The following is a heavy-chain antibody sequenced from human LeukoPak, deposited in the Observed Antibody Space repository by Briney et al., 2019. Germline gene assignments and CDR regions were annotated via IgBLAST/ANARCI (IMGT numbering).Heavy chain of an antibody. CDR3: ARLILWETSNAFDI. V-gene: IGHV3-7*03. CDR2: IKPDESRI. Sequence: GGSLRLSCISSGLTYNRDWMGWLRQAPGRGLEWLAHIKPDESRIFYADSVKGRFAISRDNAKNSVYLQMNSLRAEDTAVYFCARLILWETSNAFDIWGQGTMVTASS. J-gene: IGHJ3*02. CDR1: GLTYNRDW. D-gene: IGHD1-26*01.